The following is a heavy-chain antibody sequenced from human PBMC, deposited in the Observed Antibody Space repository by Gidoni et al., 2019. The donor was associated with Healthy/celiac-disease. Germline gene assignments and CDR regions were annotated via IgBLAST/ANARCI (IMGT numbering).Heavy chain of an antibody. CDR2: ISAYNGNT. CDR3: ATLLAFGSYQHYHYYFDY. V-gene: IGHV1-18*01. J-gene: IGHJ4*02. D-gene: IGHD1-26*01. Sequence: QVQLVQSGAEVKKPGASVKVSCKASGYTFTSYGISWVRQASGQGLEWMGWISAYNGNTNYAQKLQGRVTMTTDTSTSTAYMELRSLRSDDTAVYYCATLLAFGSYQHYHYYFDYWGQGTLVTVSS. CDR1: GYTFTSYG.